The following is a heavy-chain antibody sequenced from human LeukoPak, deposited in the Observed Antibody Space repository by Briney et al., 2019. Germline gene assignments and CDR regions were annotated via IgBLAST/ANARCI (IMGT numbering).Heavy chain of an antibody. CDR2: IYPGDSDT. D-gene: IGHD3-3*01. J-gene: IGHJ3*02. CDR1: GYSFTSYW. CDR3: ARSRFLAEATFDI. Sequence: GESLKISCKGSGYSFTSYWIGWVRQMPGKGLEWMGIIYPGDSDTTYSPSFQGQVTISVDKSISTAYLQWSSLKASDTAMHYCARSRFLAEATFDIWGQGTMVTVSS. V-gene: IGHV5-51*01.